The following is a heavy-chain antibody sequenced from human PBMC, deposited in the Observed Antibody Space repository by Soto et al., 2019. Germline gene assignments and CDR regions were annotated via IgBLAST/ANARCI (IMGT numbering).Heavy chain of an antibody. V-gene: IGHV1-46*03. CDR3: ASPEGGAISPYYYYGMDV. CDR2: INPSRGST. D-gene: IGHD2-21*01. CDR1: GYTFTSYY. J-gene: IGHJ6*02. Sequence: ASVKVSCKASGYTFTSYYMHWVRQAPGQGLEWMGIINPSRGSTSYAQKFQGRVTMTRDTSTSTVYMELSSLRSEDTAVYYCASPEGGAISPYYYYGMDVWGQGTTVTVSS.